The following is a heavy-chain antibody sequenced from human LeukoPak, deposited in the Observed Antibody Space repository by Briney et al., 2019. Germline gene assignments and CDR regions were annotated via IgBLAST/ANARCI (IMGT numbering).Heavy chain of an antibody. D-gene: IGHD6-19*01. CDR3: ARERDIAVAGIYYFDY. CDR1: GGTFSSYA. J-gene: IGHJ4*02. V-gene: IGHV1-69*05. CDR2: IIPIFGTA. Sequence: SVKVSCKASGGTFSSYAISWVRQAPGQGLEWMGRIIPIFGTANYAQKFQGRVTITTDESTSTAYMELSSLRSEDTAAYYCARERDIAVAGIYYFDYWGQGTLVTVSS.